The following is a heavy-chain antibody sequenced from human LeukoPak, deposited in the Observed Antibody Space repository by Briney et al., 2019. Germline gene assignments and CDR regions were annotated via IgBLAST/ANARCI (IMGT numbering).Heavy chain of an antibody. CDR3: ARGHRWFDP. V-gene: IGHV3-11*05. J-gene: IGHJ5*02. Sequence: GGSLRLSCAASGFTFSDYYMSWIRQAPGKGLECVSYISDSTGYTNYADSVKGRFTISRDNARNSLYLQMNSLRAEDTAMYYCARGHRWFDPWGQGTLVTVSS. CDR2: ISDSTGYT. CDR1: GFTFSDYY.